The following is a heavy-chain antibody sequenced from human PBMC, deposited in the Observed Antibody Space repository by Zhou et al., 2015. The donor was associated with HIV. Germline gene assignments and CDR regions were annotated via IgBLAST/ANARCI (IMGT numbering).Heavy chain of an antibody. V-gene: IGHV3-9*01. D-gene: IGHD3-10*01. CDR2: ISWSSNNI. J-gene: IGHJ6*02. CDR1: GFTFDDYA. CDR3: AKGIKLNYYFAMDV. Sequence: EVQLVESGGGLVQPGRSLRLSCAASGFTFDDYAMHWVRQAPGKGLEWVSGISWSSNNIGYADSVKGRFTISRDNAKNSLYLEMSSLRPEDTAFYYCAKGIKLNYYFAMDVWGQGP.